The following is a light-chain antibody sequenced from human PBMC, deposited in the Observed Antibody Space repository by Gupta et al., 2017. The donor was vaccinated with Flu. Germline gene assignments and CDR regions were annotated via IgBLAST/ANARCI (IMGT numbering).Light chain of an antibody. CDR2: CAS. V-gene: IGKV4-1*01. Sequence: NCKSSQVVLYSSNNRNYLAWYQQKPGQPPKLLIYCASTRESGVPDRFSGSGSGTDFTLTISSLQAEDVAVYYCQQYYSTPFTFGPGTKVDIK. J-gene: IGKJ3*01. CDR1: QVVLYSSNNRNY. CDR3: QQYYSTPFT.